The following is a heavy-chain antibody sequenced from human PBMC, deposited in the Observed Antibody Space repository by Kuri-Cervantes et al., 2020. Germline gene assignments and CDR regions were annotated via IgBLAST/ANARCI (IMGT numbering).Heavy chain of an antibody. CDR1: GYDFTSYW. V-gene: IGHV5-51*01. J-gene: IGHJ4*02. CDR2: IYPGDSDT. D-gene: IGHD3-22*01. CDR3: ARHPGGYYDSSGYYSD. Sequence: GGSLRLSCKGSGYDFTSYWIGWVRQMPGKGLEWMGIIYPGDSDTRYSPSFQGQVTISADKSISTAYLQWSSLKASDTAMYYCARHPGGYYDSSGYYSDWGQGTLVTVSS.